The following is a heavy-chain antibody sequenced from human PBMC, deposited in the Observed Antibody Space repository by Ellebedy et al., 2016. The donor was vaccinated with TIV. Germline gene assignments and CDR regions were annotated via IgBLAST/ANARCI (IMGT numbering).Heavy chain of an antibody. V-gene: IGHV4-34*01. Sequence: MPSETLSLTCAVYGGSFSGYYWSWIRQPPGKGLEWIGEINHSGSTNYNPSLKSRVTVSVDTSKNQFSLKLSSVTAADTAVYYCARGKWFGDIWGQGTMVTVSS. CDR3: ARGKWFGDI. J-gene: IGHJ3*02. CDR1: GGSFSGYY. D-gene: IGHD3-16*01. CDR2: INHSGST.